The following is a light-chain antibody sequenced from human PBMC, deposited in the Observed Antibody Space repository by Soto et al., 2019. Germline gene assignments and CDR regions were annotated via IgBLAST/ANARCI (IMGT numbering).Light chain of an antibody. Sequence: DIEMTQSPSSLSASVGDRVTITSRASQGISNYLGCYEQEPEKVPKRLIYAASTLQSGVPSRFSGRGSGTXXXXXXXXLXPEDVATXYCQKYNSAPYTFGQGTKLEIK. CDR1: QGISNY. CDR2: AAS. CDR3: QKYNSAPYT. V-gene: IGKV1-27*01. J-gene: IGKJ2*01.